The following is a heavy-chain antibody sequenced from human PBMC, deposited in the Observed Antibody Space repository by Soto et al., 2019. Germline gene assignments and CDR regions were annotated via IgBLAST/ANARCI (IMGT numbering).Heavy chain of an antibody. V-gene: IGHV4-59*01. CDR1: GGSISSYY. Sequence: SETLSLTCTVSGGSISSYYWSWIRQPPGKGLEWIGYIYYSGSTNYNPSLKSRVTISVDTSKNQFSLKLSSVTAADTAVYYCARVASDWNRDAFDIWGQGTMVTV. J-gene: IGHJ3*02. D-gene: IGHD1-1*01. CDR3: ARVASDWNRDAFDI. CDR2: IYYSGST.